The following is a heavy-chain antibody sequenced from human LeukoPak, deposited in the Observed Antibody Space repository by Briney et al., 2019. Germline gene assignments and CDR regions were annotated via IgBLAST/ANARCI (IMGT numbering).Heavy chain of an antibody. Sequence: SVKVSCTASGGTFGSYAISWVRQAPGQGLEWMGGIIPIFGTANYAQKFQGRVTITADESTSTAYMELSSLRSDDTAVYYCARELPTRYTIFDYWGQGTLVTVSS. CDR1: GGTFGSYA. CDR3: ARELPTRYTIFDY. CDR2: IIPIFGTA. D-gene: IGHD1-14*01. J-gene: IGHJ4*02. V-gene: IGHV1-69*13.